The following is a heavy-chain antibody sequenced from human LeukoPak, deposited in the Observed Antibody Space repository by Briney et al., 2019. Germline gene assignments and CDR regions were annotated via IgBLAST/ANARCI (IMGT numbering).Heavy chain of an antibody. CDR1: GGTFSSYA. CDR3: ARDHKYYYDSSGYYYANYYYYYMDV. J-gene: IGHJ6*03. CDR2: IIPIFGTA. Sequence: ASVKVSCKASGGTFSSYAISWVRQAPGQGLEWMGRIIPIFGTANYAQKFQGRVTITTDESTSTAYMELSSLRSEDTAVYYCARDHKYYYDSSGYYYANYYYYYMDVWGKGTTVTVSS. D-gene: IGHD3-22*01. V-gene: IGHV1-69*05.